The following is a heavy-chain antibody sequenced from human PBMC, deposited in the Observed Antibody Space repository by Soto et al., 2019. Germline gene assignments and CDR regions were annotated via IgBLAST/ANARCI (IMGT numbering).Heavy chain of an antibody. Sequence: PMRLCSTDFAVTFIVPGRNWVRQAPGKGLEWVAYIGTGSNHIYHADSVKGRFNISRDNAKNSLYLQMNSLRVEATAVPSSAKQSHPSLYWGQGTLVTVSS. V-gene: IGHV3-48*01. CDR3: AKQSHPSLY. CDR2: IGTGSNHI. CDR1: AVTFIVPG. J-gene: IGHJ4*02. D-gene: IGHD4-4*01.